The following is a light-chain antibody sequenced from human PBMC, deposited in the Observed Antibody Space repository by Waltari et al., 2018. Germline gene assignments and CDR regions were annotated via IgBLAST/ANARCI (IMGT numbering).Light chain of an antibody. J-gene: IGKJ2*01. CDR1: QVINNW. V-gene: IGKV1-12*01. CDR2: AAS. CDR3: QKADSFPPYT. Sequence: DIQMTQSPSSVSASVGDTVTIPCRASQVINNWVAWFQQKPGKTPKLLISAASSLRSGVPSRFSGSGFGTDFTLTISNLQPEDFAIYYCQKADSFPPYTFGQGTKVEIQ.